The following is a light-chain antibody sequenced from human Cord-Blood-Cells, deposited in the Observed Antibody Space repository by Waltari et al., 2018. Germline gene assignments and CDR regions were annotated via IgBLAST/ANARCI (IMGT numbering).Light chain of an antibody. CDR3: AAWDDSLSGYV. J-gene: IGLJ1*01. Sequence: QSVLTQPPSASGTPGQRVIIHCSGARSNIGSNYVYWYQQLPRTAPKLFIYRNNQRPSGVPDRFSGSKSGTSASLAISGLRSEDEADYYCAAWDDSLSGYVFGTGTKVTVL. V-gene: IGLV1-47*01. CDR2: RNN. CDR1: RSNIGSNY.